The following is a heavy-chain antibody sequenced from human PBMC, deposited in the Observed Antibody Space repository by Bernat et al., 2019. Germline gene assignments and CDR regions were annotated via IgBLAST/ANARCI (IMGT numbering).Heavy chain of an antibody. J-gene: IGHJ4*02. V-gene: IGHV1-3*01. CDR2: INAGNGNT. CDR3: ARDSSGHHLIFDY. CDR1: GYTFTSYA. D-gene: IGHD6-19*01. Sequence: QVQLVQSGAEVKKPGASVRVSCKASGYTFTSYAMHWVRQAPGQRLEWMGWINAGNGNTKYSQKFQGRVTITRDTSASTAYMELSSLRSEDTAVYYCARDSSGHHLIFDYWGQGTLVTVSS.